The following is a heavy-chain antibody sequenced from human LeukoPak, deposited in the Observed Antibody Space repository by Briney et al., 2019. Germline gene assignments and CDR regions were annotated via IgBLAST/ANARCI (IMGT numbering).Heavy chain of an antibody. D-gene: IGHD6-13*01. CDR2: IIPIFGTA. CDR1: GGTFSRYA. Sequence: SVKVSCKASGGTFSRYAISWVRQAPGQGLDWMGGIIPIFGTANYAQKFQGRVTITADESTSTAYMELSSLRSEDTAVYYCARDHPIAAAVHFDYWGQGTLVTVSS. CDR3: ARDHPIAAAVHFDY. J-gene: IGHJ4*02. V-gene: IGHV1-69*13.